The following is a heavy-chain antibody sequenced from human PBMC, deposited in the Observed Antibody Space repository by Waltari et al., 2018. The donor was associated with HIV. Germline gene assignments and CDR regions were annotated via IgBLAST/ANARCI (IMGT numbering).Heavy chain of an antibody. Sequence: VQLVESGGGLVQPGGSLRLSCAASGFTFSSYWMTGVRQAPGKGLEWVANINQEGSDTYDVDSVKGRFTIFRDNAKNSLFLQMNGPRGEDTSIYYCARDDVLTGYASLFDFWGQGTLVTVSS. CDR1: GFTFSSYW. CDR3: ARDDVLTGYASLFDF. D-gene: IGHD3-9*01. V-gene: IGHV3-7*01. CDR2: INQEGSDT. J-gene: IGHJ4*02.